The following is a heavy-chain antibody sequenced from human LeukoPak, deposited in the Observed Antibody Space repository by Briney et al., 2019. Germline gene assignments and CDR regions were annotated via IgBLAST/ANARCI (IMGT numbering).Heavy chain of an antibody. D-gene: IGHD6-19*01. Sequence: GRSLRLSCAASGFTFDDYAMHWVRQAPGKGLEWVSGISWNSGSIGYADSVKGRFTISRDNSKNTLYLQMNSLRAEDTAVYYCAKAGVGSGWYIDYYFDYWGQGTLVTVSS. J-gene: IGHJ4*02. V-gene: IGHV3-9*01. CDR2: ISWNSGSI. CDR1: GFTFDDYA. CDR3: AKAGVGSGWYIDYYFDY.